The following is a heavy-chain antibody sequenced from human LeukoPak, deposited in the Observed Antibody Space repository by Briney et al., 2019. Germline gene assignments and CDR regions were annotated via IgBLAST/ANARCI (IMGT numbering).Heavy chain of an antibody. CDR1: GGSISSYY. CDR3: ARGEEDVILTGYGPNFDY. Sequence: PSETLSLTCTVSGGSISSYYWSWIRQPPGKGLEWIGYIYYSGSTNYNPSLKSRVTISVDTSKNQFSLKLSSVTAADTAVYYCARGEEDVILTGYGPNFDYWGQGTLVTVSS. V-gene: IGHV4-59*01. CDR2: IYYSGST. J-gene: IGHJ4*02. D-gene: IGHD3-9*01.